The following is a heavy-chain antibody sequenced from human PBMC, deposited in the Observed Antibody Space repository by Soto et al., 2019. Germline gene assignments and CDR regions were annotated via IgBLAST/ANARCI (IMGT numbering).Heavy chain of an antibody. CDR3: ARGRRGAAAPYYYYGMDV. Sequence: ASVKVSCTASGGTFSSYSISWMRQAPGQGLEWIGRIIPVLGLPNYAQKFQGRLTITADKSTSTAYMELRSLRSEDTAVYYCARGRRGAAAPYYYYGMDVWGQGTTVTVSS. CDR1: GGTFSSYS. CDR2: IIPVLGLP. J-gene: IGHJ6*02. D-gene: IGHD6-13*01. V-gene: IGHV1-69*04.